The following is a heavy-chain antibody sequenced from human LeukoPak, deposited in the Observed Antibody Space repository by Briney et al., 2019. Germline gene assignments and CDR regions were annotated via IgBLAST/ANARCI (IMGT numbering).Heavy chain of an antibody. Sequence: ASVKVSCKASGYTFTGYYMHWVRQAPGQGLEWMGWINPNSGGTNYAQKFQGRVTMTRDTSISTAYMELSRLRSDDTAVYYCARVSEHIAVAGTGPDYWGQGTLVTVSS. CDR2: INPNSGGT. J-gene: IGHJ4*02. D-gene: IGHD6-19*01. CDR3: ARVSEHIAVAGTGPDY. V-gene: IGHV1-2*02. CDR1: GYTFTGYY.